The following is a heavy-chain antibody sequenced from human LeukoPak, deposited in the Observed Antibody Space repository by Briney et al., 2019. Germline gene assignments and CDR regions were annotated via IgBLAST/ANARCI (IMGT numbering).Heavy chain of an antibody. CDR2: IYSGGST. J-gene: IGHJ4*02. Sequence: GGSLRLSCAASGFTVSNTFMSWVRQAPGKGLEWVSAIYSGGSTYYADSVKGRFTISRDNSKNTLYLQMNSLRAEDTAMYYCARGLGKGSSDYWGQGTLVTVSS. CDR3: ARGLGKGSSDY. V-gene: IGHV3-53*01. D-gene: IGHD6-6*01. CDR1: GFTVSNTF.